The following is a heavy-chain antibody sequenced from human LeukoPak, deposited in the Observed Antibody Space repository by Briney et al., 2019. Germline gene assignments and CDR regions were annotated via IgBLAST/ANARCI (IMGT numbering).Heavy chain of an antibody. J-gene: IGHJ2*01. Sequence: SQTLSLTCTVSGGSVSSGSYYWTWIRQPPGKGLGWIGYISYSGSSNYNPSLKSRVTMSVDTSKNQFSLKLSSVTAADAAVYYCARYSLVASGWHFDLWGRGTLVTVSS. D-gene: IGHD5-12*01. CDR2: ISYSGSS. CDR3: ARYSLVASGWHFDL. CDR1: GGSVSSGSYY. V-gene: IGHV4-61*01.